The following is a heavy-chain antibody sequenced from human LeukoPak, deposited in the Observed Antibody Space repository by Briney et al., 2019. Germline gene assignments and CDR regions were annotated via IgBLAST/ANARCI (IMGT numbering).Heavy chain of an antibody. CDR1: GGSISSGGYY. D-gene: IGHD3-9*01. Sequence: SETLSLTCTVSGGSISSGGYYWSWIRQHPGKGLEWIGYIYYSGSTYYNPSLKSRVTISVDTSKNQFSLKLSSVTAADTAVYYCARGLFSEYFDWLLPRGFDPWGQGTLVTVSS. CDR2: IYYSGST. V-gene: IGHV4-31*03. J-gene: IGHJ5*02. CDR3: ARGLFSEYFDWLLPRGFDP.